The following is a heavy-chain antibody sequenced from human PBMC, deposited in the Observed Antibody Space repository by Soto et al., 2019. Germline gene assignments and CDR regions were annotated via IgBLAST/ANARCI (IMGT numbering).Heavy chain of an antibody. D-gene: IGHD5-18*01. Sequence: SETLSLTCTVSGDSIFGGDYYWSWIRQAPGKGLQWVGSIYYSGRTYYNPSLESRIAMTVDTSQNQFSLKLSSVTAADSAVYFCARDVDSAILKPNDAFGIWGQGSMVTVSS. CDR1: GDSIFGGDYY. V-gene: IGHV4-30-4*01. CDR2: IYYSGRT. CDR3: ARDVDSAILKPNDAFGI. J-gene: IGHJ3*02.